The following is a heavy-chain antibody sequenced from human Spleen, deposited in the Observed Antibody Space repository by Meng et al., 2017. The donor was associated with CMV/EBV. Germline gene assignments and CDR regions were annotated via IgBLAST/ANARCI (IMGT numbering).Heavy chain of an antibody. Sequence: FTFSDSAMHWVRQASGKGLEWVGRIRSKANSYATAYAASVKGRFTISRDDSKNTLYLQMNSLKTEDTAVYYCTRPSLADSSRRGFDPWGQGTLVTSPQ. CDR2: IRSKANSYAT. CDR1: FTFSDSA. D-gene: IGHD3-22*01. CDR3: TRPSLADSSRRGFDP. V-gene: IGHV3-73*01. J-gene: IGHJ5*02.